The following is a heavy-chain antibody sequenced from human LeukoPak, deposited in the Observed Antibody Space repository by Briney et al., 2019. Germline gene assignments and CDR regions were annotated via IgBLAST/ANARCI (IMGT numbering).Heavy chain of an antibody. V-gene: IGHV4-4*09. J-gene: IGHJ6*03. D-gene: IGHD1-1*01. Sequence: SETLSLTCTVSGGSISSYYWSWIRQPPGKGLEWIGYIYTSGSTNYNPSLKSRVTISVDTSKNQFSLKLSSVTAADTAVYYCARHGRSAYYYYYMDVWGKGTTVTVSS. CDR1: GGSISSYY. CDR2: IYTSGST. CDR3: ARHGRSAYYYYYMDV.